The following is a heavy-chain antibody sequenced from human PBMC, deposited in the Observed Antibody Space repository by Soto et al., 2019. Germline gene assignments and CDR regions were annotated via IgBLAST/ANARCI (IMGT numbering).Heavy chain of an antibody. V-gene: IGHV3-30*18. CDR3: AKVGDDASGSYYGLFYY. J-gene: IGHJ4*02. CDR2: ISYGGSSK. Sequence: QVQLVESGGGVVQPGRSLRLSCAASGFSFSSYGMHWVRQAPGKGLQWVAAISYGGSSKHNSDSVKGRFSISRNNTNNSQFLQMNNLSAEETAVYYCAKVGDDASGSYYGLFYYWGQGTLVTVSS. D-gene: IGHD3-10*01. CDR1: GFSFSSYG.